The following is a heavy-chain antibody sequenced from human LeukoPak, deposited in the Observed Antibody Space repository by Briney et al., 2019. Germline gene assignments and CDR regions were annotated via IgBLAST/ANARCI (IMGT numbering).Heavy chain of an antibody. CDR3: ARGGTSSSSWYGDAEYFQH. CDR1: GGTFISYA. D-gene: IGHD6-13*01. J-gene: IGHJ1*01. V-gene: IGHV1-69*05. Sequence: SVKVSCKXSGGTFISYAISWVRQAPGQGLEWMGGIIPIFGTANYSQKFQGRVTITTDESTSTAYMELSSLRSEDTAVYYCARGGTSSSSWYGDAEYFQHWGQGTLVTVSS. CDR2: IIPIFGTA.